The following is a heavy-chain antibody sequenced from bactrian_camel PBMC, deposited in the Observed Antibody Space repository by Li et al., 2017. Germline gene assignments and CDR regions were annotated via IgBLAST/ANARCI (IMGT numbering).Heavy chain of an antibody. D-gene: IGHD3*01. CDR2: LYANGGT. Sequence: HVQLVESGGGSVQSGGSLRLSCAASGYTAKTCSWNWYRQFQGKGRELVSSLYANGGTYYHDSVKGRFTISRDNTKNTVYLQLNSLKTEDMGMYYCALRDGRSFGYWGQGTQVTVS. CDR3: ALRDGRSFGY. CDR1: GYTAKTCS. J-gene: IGHJ6*01. V-gene: IGHV3S9*01.